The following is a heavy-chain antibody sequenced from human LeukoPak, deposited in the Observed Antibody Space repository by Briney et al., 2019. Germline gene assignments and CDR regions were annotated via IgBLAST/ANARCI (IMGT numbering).Heavy chain of an antibody. Sequence: PSETLSLTCTVSGGSISSYYWNWIRQPPGKGLEWIGYIYYSGSTNYNPSLKSRVTISVDTSKNQFSLNLTSVTAADTAVYYCARFTPQGYGWGGSNRFDPWGQGTLVTVSS. D-gene: IGHD3-16*01. J-gene: IGHJ5*02. V-gene: IGHV4-59*01. CDR2: IYYSGST. CDR3: ARFTPQGYGWGGSNRFDP. CDR1: GGSISSYY.